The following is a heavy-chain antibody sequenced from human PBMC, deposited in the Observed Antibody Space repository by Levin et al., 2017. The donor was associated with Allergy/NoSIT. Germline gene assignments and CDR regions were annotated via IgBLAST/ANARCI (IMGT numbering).Heavy chain of an antibody. J-gene: IGHJ2*01. CDR3: AKKAGARGAAARGRYFDL. D-gene: IGHD6-13*01. V-gene: IGHV3-30*18. CDR1: GFTFSSYG. Sequence: PGESLKISCAASGFTFSSYGMHWVRQAPGKGLEWVAVISYDGSNKYYADSVKGRFTISRDNSKNTLYLQMNSLRAEDTAVYYCAKKAGARGAAARGRYFDLWGRGTLVTVSS. CDR2: ISYDGSNK.